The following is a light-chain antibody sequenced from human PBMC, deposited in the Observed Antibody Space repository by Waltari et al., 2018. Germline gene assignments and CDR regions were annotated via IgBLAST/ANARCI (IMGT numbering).Light chain of an antibody. J-gene: IGLJ2*01. CDR3: SSYTSSGVV. V-gene: IGLV2-14*01. CDR2: DVY. Sequence: QSALTQPASVSGSPGQATIISCPGTVSDFGGYDFVSWYQQYPGKAPRLIIYDVYNRPSGVSNRFSGSKSDNTASLTISGLQAEDESVYYCSSYTSSGVVFGGGTKLTVL. CDR1: VSDFGGYDF.